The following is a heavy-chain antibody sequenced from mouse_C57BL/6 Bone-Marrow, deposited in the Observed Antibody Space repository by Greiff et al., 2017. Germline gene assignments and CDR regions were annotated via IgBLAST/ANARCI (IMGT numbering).Heavy chain of an antibody. CDR3: VRGTNGKGDYYFDY. CDR2: IRSKSSNYAT. CDR1: GFTFNTYA. J-gene: IGHJ2*01. Sequence: EVMLVESGGGLVQPKGSLKLSCAASGFTFNTYAMHWVRQAPGKGLEWVARIRSKSSNYATYYADSVKDRFTISRDDSQSMLYLQMNNLKTEDTAMYYCVRGTNGKGDYYFDYWGQGTTLTVSS. V-gene: IGHV10-3*01. D-gene: IGHD1-1*01.